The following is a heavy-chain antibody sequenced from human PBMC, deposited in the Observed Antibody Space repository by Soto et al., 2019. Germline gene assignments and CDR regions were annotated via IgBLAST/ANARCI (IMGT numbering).Heavy chain of an antibody. J-gene: IGHJ5*02. CDR3: ARLVGNSWFAH. V-gene: IGHV4-59*12. CDR1: GGSISSYY. Sequence: SETLSLTCTVSGGSISSYYWSWIRQPPGKGLEWIGYIYYSGSTNYNPSLKSRMTINPDASKNQFLLQLNSVTPEDTAMYYCARLVGNSWFAHWGRGTLVTVSS. CDR2: IYYSGST. D-gene: IGHD6-6*01.